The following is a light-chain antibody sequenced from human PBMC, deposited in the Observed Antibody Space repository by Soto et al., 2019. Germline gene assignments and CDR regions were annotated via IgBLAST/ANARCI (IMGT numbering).Light chain of an antibody. CDR1: QSVSKY. Sequence: DIQMTQSPSSLSASVGDRVTITCRASQSVSKYLNWYQQKPGKAPKLLIYAASSLHSGVPSRFSGSGSGTYFTLTITSLQPEDFASYYCQQSYTTPGTFGQGTMVEIK. J-gene: IGKJ1*01. V-gene: IGKV1-39*01. CDR3: QQSYTTPGT. CDR2: AAS.